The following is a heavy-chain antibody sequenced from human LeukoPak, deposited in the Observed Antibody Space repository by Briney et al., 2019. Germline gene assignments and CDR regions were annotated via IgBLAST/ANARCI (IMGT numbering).Heavy chain of an antibody. D-gene: IGHD5-24*01. CDR1: GGSFSGYY. V-gene: IGHV4-34*01. Sequence: PSETLSLTCAVYGGSFSGYYWSWIRQPPGKGLEWIGEINHSGSTNYNPSLKSRVTISADTSKNQFSLKLSSVTAADTAVYYCARGQSYWGQGTLVTVSS. CDR3: ARGQSY. CDR2: INHSGST. J-gene: IGHJ4*02.